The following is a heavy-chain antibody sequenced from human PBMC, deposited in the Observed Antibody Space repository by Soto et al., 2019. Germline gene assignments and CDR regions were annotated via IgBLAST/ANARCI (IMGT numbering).Heavy chain of an antibody. CDR3: AKDPKQLGPLDMTPFDY. V-gene: IGHV3-23*01. J-gene: IGHJ4*02. CDR2: ISGSGGST. CDR1: GFTFSSYA. D-gene: IGHD6-13*01. Sequence: VGSPRLSCAVSGFTFSSYAMSWIRQAPGKGLEWVSVISGSGGSTYYADSVKGRFTISRDNSKNTLYLQMNSLRAEDTAIYYCAKDPKQLGPLDMTPFDYWGQGTLVTVSS.